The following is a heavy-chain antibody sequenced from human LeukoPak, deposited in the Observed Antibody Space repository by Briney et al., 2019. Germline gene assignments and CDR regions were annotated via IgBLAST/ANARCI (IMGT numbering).Heavy chain of an antibody. V-gene: IGHV4-39*07. Sequence: SETLSLTCTVSGGSISSSSYYWGWIRQPPGKGLEWIGSIYYSGSTYYNPSLKSRVTISVDTSKNQFSLKLSSVTAADTAVYYCARVVRYSSSWYYFDYWGQGTLVTVSS. CDR1: GGSISSSSYY. D-gene: IGHD6-13*01. CDR3: ARVVRYSSSWYYFDY. J-gene: IGHJ4*02. CDR2: IYYSGST.